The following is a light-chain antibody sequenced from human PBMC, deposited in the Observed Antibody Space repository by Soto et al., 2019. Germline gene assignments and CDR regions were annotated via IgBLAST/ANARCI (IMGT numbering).Light chain of an antibody. V-gene: IGLV2-14*01. CDR2: DVT. CDR3: SSYTSSATVL. Sequence: QSVLTQPASVSGSPGQSITISCTGTSSDVGGYQYVSWYQQHPGKAPKLMIYDVTWRPSGVSNRFSGSKSGNTASLTISGLQSEDEADYYCSSYTSSATVLFGGGPKVTVL. CDR1: SSDVGGYQY. J-gene: IGLJ2*01.